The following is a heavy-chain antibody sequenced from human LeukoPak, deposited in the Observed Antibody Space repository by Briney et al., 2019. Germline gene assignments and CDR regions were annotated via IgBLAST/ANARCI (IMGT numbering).Heavy chain of an antibody. J-gene: IGHJ6*02. V-gene: IGHV3-30*03. D-gene: IGHD6-13*01. Sequence: GRSLRLSCAASGFTFSSYGMHWVRQAPGKGQEWVAVISYDGSNKYYADSVKGRFTISRDNSKNTLYLQMNSLRAEDTAVYYCARDLWYSSSWYIYYYYGMDVWGQGTTVTVPS. CDR3: ARDLWYSSSWYIYYYYGMDV. CDR2: ISYDGSNK. CDR1: GFTFSSYG.